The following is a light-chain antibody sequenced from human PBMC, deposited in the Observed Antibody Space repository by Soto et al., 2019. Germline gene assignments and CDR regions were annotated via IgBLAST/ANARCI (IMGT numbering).Light chain of an antibody. J-gene: IGKJ1*01. Sequence: ENVLTQSPGTLSLSPGERATLSCRASQSVNSDYLAWYQQKLGQAPRLLIYDASNSATGISDRFSGSGSGTDFTLTISRLEAEDSAMYFCLQYSSSPGTFGQGTKVEI. V-gene: IGKV3-20*01. CDR2: DAS. CDR3: LQYSSSPGT. CDR1: QSVNSDY.